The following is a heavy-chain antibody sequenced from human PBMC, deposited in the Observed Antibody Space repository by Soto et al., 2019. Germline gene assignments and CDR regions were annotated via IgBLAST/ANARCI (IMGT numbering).Heavy chain of an antibody. CDR2: ISPYTGNT. J-gene: IGHJ6*02. D-gene: IGHD3-16*01. Sequence: QVQLVQSGDEVKKPGASVKVSCKASGYIFVNYGIAWVRQAPGQVIEWMGWISPYTGNTHSATKVQGRLTMTTDTSTTTAYMDLGSLTSDDTAVYYCGMVDNYVTPTPQDVWGQGPTVNVSS. CDR1: GYIFVNYG. V-gene: IGHV1-18*01. CDR3: GMVDNYVTPTPQDV.